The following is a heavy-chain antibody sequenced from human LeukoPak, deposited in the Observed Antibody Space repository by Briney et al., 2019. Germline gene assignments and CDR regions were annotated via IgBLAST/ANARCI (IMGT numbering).Heavy chain of an antibody. CDR3: AKEVVVPAAMNYYYYGMDV. CDR1: GFTFSSYA. Sequence: GGSLRLSCAASGFTFSSYAMSWVRQAPGKGLEWVSAISGSGGSAYYADSVKGRFTISRDNSKNTLYLQMNSLRAEDTAVYYCAKEVVVPAAMNYYYYGMDVWGQGTTVTVSS. V-gene: IGHV3-23*01. D-gene: IGHD2-2*01. J-gene: IGHJ6*02. CDR2: ISGSGGSA.